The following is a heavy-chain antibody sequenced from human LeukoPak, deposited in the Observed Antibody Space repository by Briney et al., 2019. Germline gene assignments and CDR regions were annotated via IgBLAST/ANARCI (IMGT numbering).Heavy chain of an antibody. CDR2: ITPIFGTA. D-gene: IGHD4-23*01. Sequence: SVKVYCKASGGTFSSYDISWVRQAPGQGLEWMGGITPIFGTAKYAQKFQGRVTITAVESMSTAYMELSSLRSEDTAVYYCARGWLAETTVVTPYNYWGQGTLVTVSS. CDR1: GGTFSSYD. J-gene: IGHJ4*02. V-gene: IGHV1-69*13. CDR3: ARGWLAETTVVTPYNY.